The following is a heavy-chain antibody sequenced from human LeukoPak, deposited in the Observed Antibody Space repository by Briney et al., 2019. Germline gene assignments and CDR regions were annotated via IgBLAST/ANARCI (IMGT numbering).Heavy chain of an antibody. Sequence: SETLSLTRTFSGGSISIYYSSWVRHPPGKGLECVGYIYYSGSTNYNPSLKSRVTISVDTSKNQFSQKLSSVTAADTAVYYCARLYSSSLGRVFDYWGQGTLVTVSS. D-gene: IGHD6-13*01. CDR1: GGSISIYY. J-gene: IGHJ4*02. CDR3: ARLYSSSLGRVFDY. CDR2: IYYSGST. V-gene: IGHV4-59*01.